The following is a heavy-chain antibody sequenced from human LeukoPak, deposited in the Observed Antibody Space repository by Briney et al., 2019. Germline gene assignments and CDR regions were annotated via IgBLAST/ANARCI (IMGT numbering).Heavy chain of an antibody. D-gene: IGHD1-14*01. J-gene: IGHJ4*02. V-gene: IGHV4-61*02. Sequence: SQTLSLTCTVSGGSISSGSYYWSWIRQPAGKGLEWIGRIYTSGSTNYNPSLKSRVTISVDTSKNQFSLKLSPVTAADTAVYYCARGPSENFDYWGQGTLVTVSS. CDR2: IYTSGST. CDR3: ARGPSENFDY. CDR1: GGSISSGSYY.